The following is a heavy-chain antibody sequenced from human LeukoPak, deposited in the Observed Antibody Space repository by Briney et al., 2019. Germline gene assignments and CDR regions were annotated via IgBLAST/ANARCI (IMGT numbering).Heavy chain of an antibody. CDR1: GYSFRSYY. J-gene: IGHJ4*02. Sequence: GASVKVSCKASGYSFRSYYINWVRQAPGQGLEWMGLINPGGDYTKYAQTFQGRVTMTRDTSTNTVYMHLSSLRSEDTAVYYCAREGSRSPLGGYGYWGQGTLVTVSS. CDR3: AREGSRSPLGGYGY. D-gene: IGHD6-6*01. CDR2: INPGGDYT. V-gene: IGHV1-46*01.